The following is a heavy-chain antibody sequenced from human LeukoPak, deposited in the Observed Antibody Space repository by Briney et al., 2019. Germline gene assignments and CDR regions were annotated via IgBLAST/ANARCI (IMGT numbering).Heavy chain of an antibody. CDR2: IYYSGST. CDR3: ARSVVRGVMNY. J-gene: IGHJ4*02. CDR1: ACSISSYY. Sequence: SETLSLTGTVSACSISSYYWSWIRPPPGKGLVWIGYIYYSGSTNYNPSLKSRVTISVDTSKNQFSLKLSSVTAADTAVYYCARSVVRGVMNYWGQGALVTVSS. D-gene: IGHD3-10*01. V-gene: IGHV4-59*01.